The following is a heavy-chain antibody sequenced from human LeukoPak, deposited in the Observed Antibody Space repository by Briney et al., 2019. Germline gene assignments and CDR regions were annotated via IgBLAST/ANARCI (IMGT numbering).Heavy chain of an antibody. Sequence: SSETLSLTCAVYGGSFSGYYWSWIRQPPGKGLEWIGEINHSGSTNYNPSLKSRVTISVDTSKNQFSLKLSSVTAADTAVYYCALSVPAAMPIDYWGRGTLVTVSS. J-gene: IGHJ4*02. V-gene: IGHV4-34*01. CDR1: GGSFSGYY. D-gene: IGHD2-2*01. CDR2: INHSGST. CDR3: ALSVPAAMPIDY.